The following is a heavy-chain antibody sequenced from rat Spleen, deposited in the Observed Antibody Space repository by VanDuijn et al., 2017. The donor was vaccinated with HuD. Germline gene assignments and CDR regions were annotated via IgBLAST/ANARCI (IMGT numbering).Heavy chain of an antibody. D-gene: IGHD1-9*01. J-gene: IGHJ2*01. CDR1: GFTFSDYG. CDR2: ISYGDRSGHSST. V-gene: IGHV5-29*01. CDR3: ARRHYGYTDYFDY. Sequence: EVQLVESGGGLVQPGRSLKLSCAASGFTFSDYGMAWVRQAPTKGLEWVATISYGDRSGHSSTYYRDSVKGRFTRPRDNAKSTLSLQMDSLRSEDTATYYCARRHYGYTDYFDYWGQGVMVTVSS.